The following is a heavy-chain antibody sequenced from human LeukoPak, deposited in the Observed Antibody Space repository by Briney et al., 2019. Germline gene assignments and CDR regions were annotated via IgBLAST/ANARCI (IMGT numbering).Heavy chain of an antibody. CDR3: ARDLKTRYYYDSSASYSLDAFDI. CDR2: IHHNSGDT. V-gene: IGHV1-2*02. CDR1: GYTVTYLY. J-gene: IGHJ3*02. Sequence: ASVKVSCKSSGYTVTYLYIHWMRQAPGRGREWVGWIHHNSGDTNFAQQFQGRVTMTRDTSISTAYMELSSLTSDDTAVYYCARDLKTRYYYDSSASYSLDAFDIWGQGTVVTVSS. D-gene: IGHD3-22*01.